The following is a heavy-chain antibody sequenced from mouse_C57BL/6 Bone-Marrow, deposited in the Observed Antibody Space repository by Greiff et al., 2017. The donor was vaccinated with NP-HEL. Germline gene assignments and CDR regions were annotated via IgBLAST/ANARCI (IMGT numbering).Heavy chain of an antibody. CDR3: TVGPGFAY. CDR2: ISSGSSTI. CDR1: GFTFSDYG. J-gene: IGHJ3*01. Sequence: EVKLQESGGGLVKPGGSLKLSCAASGFTFSDYGMHWVRQAPEKGLEWVAYISSGSSTIYYADTVKGRFTISRDNAKNTLFLQMTSLRSEDTAMYYCTVGPGFAYWGQGTLVTVSA. V-gene: IGHV5-17*01. D-gene: IGHD4-1*01.